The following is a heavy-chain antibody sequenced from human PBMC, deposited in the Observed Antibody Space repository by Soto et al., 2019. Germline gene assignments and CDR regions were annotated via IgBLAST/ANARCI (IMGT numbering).Heavy chain of an antibody. Sequence: GGSLRLSCAASGFTFSSYAMSWVRQAPGKGLEWVSAISGSGGSTYYADSVKGRFTISRDNSKNTLYLQMNSLRAEDTAVYYCAKERWYYDSSGYFSRPFDYWGQGTLVTVSS. D-gene: IGHD3-22*01. CDR3: AKERWYYDSSGYFSRPFDY. V-gene: IGHV3-23*01. J-gene: IGHJ4*02. CDR2: ISGSGGST. CDR1: GFTFSSYA.